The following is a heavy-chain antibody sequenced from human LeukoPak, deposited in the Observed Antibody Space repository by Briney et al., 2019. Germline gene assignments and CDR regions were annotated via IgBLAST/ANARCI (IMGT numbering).Heavy chain of an antibody. CDR2: IYHGGNT. V-gene: IGHV4-30-2*01. D-gene: IGHD6-19*01. CDR1: GGSTSSGGYS. Sequence: SETLFLICAVSGGSTSSGGYSWCWIRQPPGERLWLIGNIYHGGNTAYNPSLKSRLTISIDRAKNQFSLNLTSVTAADTAVYYCVGEYSGGWRFDFWGQGTLVTVSS. J-gene: IGHJ4*02. CDR3: VGEYSGGWRFDF.